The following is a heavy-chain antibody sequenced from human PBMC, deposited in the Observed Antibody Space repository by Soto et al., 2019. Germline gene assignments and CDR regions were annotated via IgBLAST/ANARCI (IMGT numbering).Heavy chain of an antibody. V-gene: IGHV4-39*01. CDR2: IYYSGST. CDR1: GGSISSSSYD. J-gene: IGHJ4*02. D-gene: IGHD3-22*01. Sequence: SETLSLTCTVSGGSISSSSYDWGWIRQPPGKGREGIGSIYYSGSTYYNPSLKSRVTISVDTSKNQFSLKLSSVTAADTAVYYCARHGPYYYDSSGYYLFDYWGQGTLVTVSS. CDR3: ARHGPYYYDSSGYYLFDY.